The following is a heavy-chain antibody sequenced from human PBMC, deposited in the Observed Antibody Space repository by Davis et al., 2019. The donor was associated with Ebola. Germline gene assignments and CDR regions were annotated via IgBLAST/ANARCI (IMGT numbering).Heavy chain of an antibody. Sequence: PGGSLRLSCEASGFTSSSYGMHWVRQAPGKGLEWVANIKQDGSEKYYVDSVKGRFTISRDNAKNSLYLQMNSLRAEDTAVYYCAMVRGYSSSSGYYYGMDVWGKGTTVTVSS. CDR3: AMVRGYSSSSGYYYGMDV. CDR2: IKQDGSEK. CDR1: GFTSSSYG. D-gene: IGHD6-6*01. V-gene: IGHV3-7*01. J-gene: IGHJ6*04.